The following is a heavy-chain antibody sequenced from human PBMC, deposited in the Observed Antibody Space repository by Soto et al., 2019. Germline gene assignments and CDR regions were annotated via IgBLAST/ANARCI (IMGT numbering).Heavy chain of an antibody. Sequence: SETLSLTCTVSGGSISSGGYYWSWIRQHPGKGLEWIGYIYYSGSTYYNPSLKSRVTISVDTSKNQFSLKLSSVTAADTAVYYCASEPVVVTAISASVWGQGTLVTVS. CDR2: IYYSGST. V-gene: IGHV4-31*03. D-gene: IGHD2-21*02. CDR1: GGSISSGGYY. J-gene: IGHJ4*02. CDR3: ASEPVVVTAISASV.